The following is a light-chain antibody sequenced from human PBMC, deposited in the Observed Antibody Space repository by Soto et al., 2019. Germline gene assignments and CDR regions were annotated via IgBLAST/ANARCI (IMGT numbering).Light chain of an antibody. CDR1: QSVSSN. CDR3: QQRSNWPIT. J-gene: IGKJ5*01. V-gene: IGKV3-15*01. Sequence: EIVMTPSPATLSVSPGERATLSFRASQSVSSNLAWYHHKPGQAPRLLIYGASTRATGIPARFSGSGSGTEFTLTISSLQSEDFAVYYCQQRSNWPITFGQGTRLEIK. CDR2: GAS.